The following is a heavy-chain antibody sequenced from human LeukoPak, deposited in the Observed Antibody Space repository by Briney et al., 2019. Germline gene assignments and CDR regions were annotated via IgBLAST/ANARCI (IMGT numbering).Heavy chain of an antibody. CDR1: GFTFSSYS. CDR2: ISSSSSTI. D-gene: IGHD4-11*01. V-gene: IGHV3-48*04. Sequence: GGSLRLSCAASGFTFSSYSMNWVRQAPGKGLEWVSYISSSSSTIYYADSVKGRFTISRDNAKNSLYLQMNSLRAEDTAVYYCARDEHSNLRTFNPYFDYWGQGTLVTVSS. J-gene: IGHJ4*02. CDR3: ARDEHSNLRTFNPYFDY.